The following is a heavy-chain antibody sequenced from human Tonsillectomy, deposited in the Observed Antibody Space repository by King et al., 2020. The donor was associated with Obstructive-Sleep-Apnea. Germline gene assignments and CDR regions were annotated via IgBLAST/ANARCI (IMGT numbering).Heavy chain of an antibody. Sequence: VQLVQSGGGLVQPGGSLRLSCAASGFTFSDSTMNWVRQAPGKGLEWFSYICSSSATLYYADSVKGRFTISRDNAENSLYLQMSSLRAEDTAVYYCATDSKSGREVGAFDIWGQGTMVTVSS. V-gene: IGHV3-48*04. D-gene: IGHD1-26*01. CDR3: ATDSKSGREVGAFDI. CDR2: ICSSSATL. CDR1: GFTFSDST. J-gene: IGHJ3*02.